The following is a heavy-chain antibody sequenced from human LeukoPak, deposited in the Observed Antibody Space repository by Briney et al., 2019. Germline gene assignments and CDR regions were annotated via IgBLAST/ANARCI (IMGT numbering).Heavy chain of an antibody. V-gene: IGHV4-39*01. CDR1: GGSISSYY. CDR3: ASAPYYYDSSGYLSYYFDY. D-gene: IGHD3-22*01. Sequence: SSETLSLTCTVSGGSISSYYWGWIRQPPGKGLEWIGSVYYSGSTYYNPSLKSRVTISVDTSKNQFSLKLSSVTAADTAVYYCASAPYYYDSSGYLSYYFDYWGQGTLVTVSS. J-gene: IGHJ4*02. CDR2: VYYSGST.